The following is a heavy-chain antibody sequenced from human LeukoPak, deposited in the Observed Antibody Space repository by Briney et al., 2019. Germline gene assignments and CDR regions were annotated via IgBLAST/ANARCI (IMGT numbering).Heavy chain of an antibody. J-gene: IGHJ6*03. CDR2: ISYDGSNK. CDR3: ARDGNPGTVTSYYYYYYMDV. Sequence: PGRSLRLSCAASGFTFSSYAMHWVRQAPGKGLEWVAVISYDGSNKYYADSVKGRFTISRDNSKNTLYLQMNSLRAEDTAVYYCARDGNPGTVTSYYYYYYMDVWGKGTTVTVSS. D-gene: IGHD4-17*01. V-gene: IGHV3-30*01. CDR1: GFTFSSYA.